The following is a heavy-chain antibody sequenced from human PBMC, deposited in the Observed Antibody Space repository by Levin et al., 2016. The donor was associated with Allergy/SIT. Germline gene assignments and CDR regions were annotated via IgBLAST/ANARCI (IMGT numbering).Heavy chain of an antibody. Sequence: WIRQPPGKGLEWIGTIYYSGSTYYNPSLKSRVTIAVDTSKNQFSLKLTSVTAADTAVYSCVSAPNQYFFDYWGQGILVTVSS. CDR2: IYYSGST. J-gene: IGHJ4*02. V-gene: IGHV4-39*01. CDR3: VSAPNQYFFDY.